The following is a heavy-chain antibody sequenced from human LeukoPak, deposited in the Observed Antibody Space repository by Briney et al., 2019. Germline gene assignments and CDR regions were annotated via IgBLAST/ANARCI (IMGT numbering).Heavy chain of an antibody. D-gene: IGHD6-13*01. Sequence: PGGSLRLSCAASGFSVISNYMTWVRQAPGKGLEWVSVISSGGGTYYADSLKVRFTISRDNSKNTLYLQMNSLRAEDTAVYYCARDSAFRAYRSSYSDYWGQGTLVTVSS. CDR3: ARDSAFRAYRSSYSDY. CDR1: GFSVISNY. V-gene: IGHV3-66*01. CDR2: ISSGGGT. J-gene: IGHJ4*02.